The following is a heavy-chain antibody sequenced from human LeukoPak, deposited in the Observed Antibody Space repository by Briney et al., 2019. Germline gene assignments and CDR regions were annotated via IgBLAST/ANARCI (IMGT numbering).Heavy chain of an antibody. V-gene: IGHV4-59*01. CDR1: GGSISSYY. D-gene: IGHD5-24*01. Sequence: SETLSLTCTVSGGSISSYYWSWIRQPPGKGLEWIGYIYYSGSTNYNPSLKSRVTISVDTSKNQFSLKLSSVTAADTAVYYCARLGDGDWYFDLWGRGTLVTVSS. J-gene: IGHJ2*01. CDR3: ARLGDGDWYFDL. CDR2: IYYSGST.